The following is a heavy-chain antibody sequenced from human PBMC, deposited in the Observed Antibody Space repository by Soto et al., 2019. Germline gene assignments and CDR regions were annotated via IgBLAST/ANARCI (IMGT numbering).Heavy chain of an antibody. CDR1: GGSISSYY. V-gene: IGHV4-59*01. CDR2: IYYSGST. CDR3: ARAPYGYYYGSGSYYQGDYFDY. Sequence: PSETLSLTCTVSGGSISSYYWSWIRQPPGKGLEWIGYIYYSGSTNYNPSLKSRVTISVDTSKNQFSLKLSSVTAADTAVYYCARAPYGYYYGSGSYYQGDYFDYWGQGTLVTVSS. J-gene: IGHJ4*02. D-gene: IGHD3-10*01.